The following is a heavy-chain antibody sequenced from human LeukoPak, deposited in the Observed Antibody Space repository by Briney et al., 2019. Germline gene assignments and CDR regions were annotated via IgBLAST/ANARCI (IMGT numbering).Heavy chain of an antibody. CDR2: IYSGDST. J-gene: IGHJ4*02. V-gene: IGHV3-53*01. CDR3: ARVRGAAAGLFDY. D-gene: IGHD6-13*01. CDR1: GFTVSSNY. Sequence: PGGSLRLSCAASGFTVSSNYMSWVRQAPGKGLEWVSVIYSGDSTYYADSVKGRFTISRDNSKNTLYLQMNSLRAEDTAVYYCARVRGAAAGLFDYWGQGTLVTVSS.